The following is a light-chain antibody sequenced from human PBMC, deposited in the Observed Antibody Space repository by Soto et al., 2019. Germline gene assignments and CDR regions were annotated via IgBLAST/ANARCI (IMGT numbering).Light chain of an antibody. CDR1: QSISSN. J-gene: IGKJ4*01. Sequence: EIVMTQSPATLSVSPGERATLSCRASQSISSNLAWYQQKPGQAPRRLVYGASTRATAIPARFSGSGAGAEVTLTISSLQSEDFAVHSCQQYTHCPLTFAGGTKVHIK. CDR3: QQYTHCPLT. CDR2: GAS. V-gene: IGKV3-15*01.